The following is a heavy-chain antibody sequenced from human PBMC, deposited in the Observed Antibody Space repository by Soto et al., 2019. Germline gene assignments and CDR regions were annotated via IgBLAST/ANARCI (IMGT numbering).Heavy chain of an antibody. CDR2: IYYSGST. CDR1: GGSISSGGYY. CDR3: ARDQYGDSLLPGY. J-gene: IGHJ4*02. Sequence: QVQLQESGPGLVKPSQTLSLTCTFSGGSISSGGYYWSWIRQHPGKGLEWIGYIYYSGSTYYNPSLKSRVTISGDTSKNQFSLKLSSVTAADMAVYYCARDQYGDSLLPGYWGQGTLVTVSS. D-gene: IGHD4-17*01. V-gene: IGHV4-31*03.